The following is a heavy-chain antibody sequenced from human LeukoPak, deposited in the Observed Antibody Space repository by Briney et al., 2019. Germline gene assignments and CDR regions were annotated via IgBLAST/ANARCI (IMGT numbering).Heavy chain of an antibody. V-gene: IGHV3-23*01. Sequence: PGGSLRLSCAASGFTFSSHGMTWVRQAPGKGLEWVSAITGSGDGTYYADSVKGRFTISRDNSKTTLYLQMNSLRAEDTAVYYCARLYSSSDVWGKGTTVTVSS. CDR3: ARLYSSSDV. CDR1: GFTFSSHG. D-gene: IGHD6-6*01. CDR2: ITGSGDGT. J-gene: IGHJ6*04.